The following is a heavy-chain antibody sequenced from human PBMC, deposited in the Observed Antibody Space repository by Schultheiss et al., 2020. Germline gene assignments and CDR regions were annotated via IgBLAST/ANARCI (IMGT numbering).Heavy chain of an antibody. J-gene: IGHJ4*02. CDR2: INHSGST. D-gene: IGHD5-24*01. CDR3: ARSVEMATILDY. CDR1: GGSFSGYY. Sequence: GSLRLSCAVYGGSFSGYYWSWIRQPPGKGLEWIGEINHSGSTNYNPSLKSRVTISVDTSKNQFSLKLSSVTAADTAVYYCARSVEMATILDYWGQGTLVTVSS. V-gene: IGHV4-34*01.